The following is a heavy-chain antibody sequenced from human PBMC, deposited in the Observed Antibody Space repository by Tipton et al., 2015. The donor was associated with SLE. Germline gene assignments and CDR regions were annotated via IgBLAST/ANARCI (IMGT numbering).Heavy chain of an antibody. Sequence: GLVKPSETLSLTCTVSGGSISSHYWSWIRQPPGKGLEWIGYIYYSGSTNYNPSLKSRVTISVDTSKNQFSLKLSSVTAADTAVYYCARRLGSWSIDYWGQGTLVTVSS. V-gene: IGHV4-59*11. CDR1: GGSISSHY. CDR3: ARRLGSWSIDY. CDR2: IYYSGST. J-gene: IGHJ4*02. D-gene: IGHD6-13*01.